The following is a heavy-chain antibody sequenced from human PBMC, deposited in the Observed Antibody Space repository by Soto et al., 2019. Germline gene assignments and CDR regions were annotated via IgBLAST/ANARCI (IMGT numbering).Heavy chain of an antibody. Sequence: GGSLRLSCAASGFTFSSYGMHWVRQAPGKGLEWVAVISYDGSNKYYADSVKGRFTISRDNSKNTLYLQMNSLRAEDTAVYYCAKDQLGYPTGLINNWGQGTLVTVSS. J-gene: IGHJ4*02. CDR1: GFTFSSYG. V-gene: IGHV3-30*18. CDR3: AKDQLGYPTGLINN. D-gene: IGHD6-13*01. CDR2: ISYDGSNK.